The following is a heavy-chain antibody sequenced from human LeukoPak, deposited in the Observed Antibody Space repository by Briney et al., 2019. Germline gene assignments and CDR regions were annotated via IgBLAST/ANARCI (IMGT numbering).Heavy chain of an antibody. CDR2: IYGSGSTR. CDR3: AKDWKPDGLYDLDY. Sequence: PSETLSLTCTVSGGSISSSSYYWGWIRQPPGKGLEWVSGIYGSGSTRYYADSVKGRFTISRDNSQNTLYLQMNSLRVEDTAVYYCAKDWKPDGLYDLDYWGQGTLVTVSS. J-gene: IGHJ4*02. V-gene: IGHV3-53*01. D-gene: IGHD5/OR15-5a*01. CDR1: GGSISSSSYY.